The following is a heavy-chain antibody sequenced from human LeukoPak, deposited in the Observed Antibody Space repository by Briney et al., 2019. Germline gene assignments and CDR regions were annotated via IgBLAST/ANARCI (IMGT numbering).Heavy chain of an antibody. CDR2: ISGSGGNT. J-gene: IGHJ3*02. CDR1: GFTFSSYA. Sequence: GGSLRLSCAASGFTFSSYAMSWVRQAPGKGLEWVSTISGSGGNTYYADSVKGRFTISRDNSKNTLYLQMNSLRAGDTAVYYCAKDARGYSGYDYGAFDIWGQGTMVTVSS. V-gene: IGHV3-23*01. CDR3: AKDARGYSGYDYGAFDI. D-gene: IGHD5-12*01.